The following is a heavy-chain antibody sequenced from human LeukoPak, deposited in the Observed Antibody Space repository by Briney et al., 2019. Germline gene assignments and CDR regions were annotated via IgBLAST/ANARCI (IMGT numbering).Heavy chain of an antibody. CDR3: ARDPTLAAPDY. V-gene: IGHV4-39*07. CDR2: IYYSGST. CDR1: GGSIISNSYY. D-gene: IGHD6-6*01. J-gene: IGHJ4*02. Sequence: PSGTLSLTCTVSGGSIISNSYYWGWIRQPPGKGLEWIGCIYYSGSTYYNPSLKSRVTISVDTSKNQSSLKLNSVTAADTAVYYCARDPTLAAPDYWGQGTLVTVSS.